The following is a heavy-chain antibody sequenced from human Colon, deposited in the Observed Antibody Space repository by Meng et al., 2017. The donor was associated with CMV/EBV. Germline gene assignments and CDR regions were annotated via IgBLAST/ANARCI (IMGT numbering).Heavy chain of an antibody. D-gene: IGHD4-23*01. CDR1: GFPFTSYS. V-gene: IGHV1-18*04. Sequence: SVKVSCKASGFPFTSYSFTWVRQAPGQGLEWLGWISAYNGNTNYAQIVQGRVTMTTDPSTTTAYMELTNLRSDDTAVYYCARLNGGNSGDWFDPWGQGTLVTVSS. J-gene: IGHJ5*02. CDR3: ARLNGGNSGDWFDP. CDR2: ISAYNGNT.